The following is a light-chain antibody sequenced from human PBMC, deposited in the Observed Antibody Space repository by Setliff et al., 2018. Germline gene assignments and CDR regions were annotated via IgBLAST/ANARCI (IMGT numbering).Light chain of an antibody. V-gene: IGLV1-40*01. CDR2: GNN. CDR1: SSNIGAGFS. J-gene: IGLJ1*01. Sequence: QSVLTQPPSVSGAPGQRVTISCTGSSSNIGAGFSVHWYQQLPGTAPKVLIYGNNNRPSGVPDRFSGSKSGNTASLTVSGLQAEDEADYYCSSYAGSNNYVFGTGTKVTVL. CDR3: SSYAGSNNYV.